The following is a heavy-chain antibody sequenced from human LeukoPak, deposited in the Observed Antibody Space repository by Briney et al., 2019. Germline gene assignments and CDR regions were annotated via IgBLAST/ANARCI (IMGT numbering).Heavy chain of an antibody. Sequence: SETLSLTCTVSGGSISSYYWSWIRQPPGKGLEWIGYIYYSGSTNYNPSLKSRVTISVDTSKNQFSLKLSSVTAADTAVYYCAREGYYGSGSYYSAFDIWGQGTMVTVSS. J-gene: IGHJ3*02. CDR3: AREGYYGSGSYYSAFDI. CDR2: IYYSGST. V-gene: IGHV4-59*12. CDR1: GGSISSYY. D-gene: IGHD3-10*01.